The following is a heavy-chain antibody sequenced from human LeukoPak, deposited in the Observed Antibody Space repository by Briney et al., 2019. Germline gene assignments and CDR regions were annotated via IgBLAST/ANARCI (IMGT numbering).Heavy chain of an antibody. CDR2: ISGSGGST. CDR3: AKDRPGEIVATTYFDY. V-gene: IGHV3-23*01. Sequence: ETLSLTCAVYGGSFSGYYWSWVRQAPGKGLEWVSAISGSGGSTYYADSVKGRITISRDNSKNTLYLQMNSLRAEDTAVYYCAKDRPGEIVATTYFDYWGQGTLVTVSS. CDR1: GGSFSGYY. J-gene: IGHJ4*02. D-gene: IGHD5-12*01.